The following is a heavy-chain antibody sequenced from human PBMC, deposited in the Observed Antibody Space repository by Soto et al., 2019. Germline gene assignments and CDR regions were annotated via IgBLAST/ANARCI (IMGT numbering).Heavy chain of an antibody. D-gene: IGHD3-10*01. CDR2: SIPIFGTA. Sequence: QVQLVQSGAEVKKPGSSVKVSCKASGGTFSSYAISWVRQAPGQGLEWMGGSIPIFGTANYAQKFQGRVTITADESTSTAYMELSSLRSEDTAEYYCAYYNLVRGVIITTGWYFAYWGQGTLVTVSS. CDR1: GGTFSSYA. J-gene: IGHJ4*02. CDR3: AYYNLVRGVIITTGWYFAY. V-gene: IGHV1-69*01.